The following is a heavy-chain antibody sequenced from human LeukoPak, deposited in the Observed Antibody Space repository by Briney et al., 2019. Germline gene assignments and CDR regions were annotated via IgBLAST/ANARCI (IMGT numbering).Heavy chain of an antibody. D-gene: IGHD2-15*01. J-gene: IGHJ3*02. Sequence: SVRVSCKASGGTFSSYAISWVRQAPGQGLEWMGGIIPIFGTANYAQKFQGRVTITADKSTSTAYMELSSLRSEDTAVYYCASKGYCSGGSCLDDAFDIWGQGTMVTVSS. CDR1: GGTFSSYA. CDR3: ASKGYCSGGSCLDDAFDI. CDR2: IIPIFGTA. V-gene: IGHV1-69*06.